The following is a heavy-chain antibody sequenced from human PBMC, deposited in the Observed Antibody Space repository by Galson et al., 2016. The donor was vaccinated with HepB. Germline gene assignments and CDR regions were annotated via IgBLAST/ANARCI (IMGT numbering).Heavy chain of an antibody. J-gene: IGHJ6*02. CDR2: VFDSGGT. CDR1: GASVSSESYY. V-gene: IGHV4-61*01. D-gene: IGHD6-13*01. CDR3: AREYTSSWSATYYYGMAV. Sequence: ETLSLTCSVSGASVSSESYYWNWIRQPPGKGLEWIGYVFDSGGTNYNPSLKSRATISVDTSSNQFSLKLSFVTAADTAMYYCAREYTSSWSATYYYGMAVWGQGTTVTVSS.